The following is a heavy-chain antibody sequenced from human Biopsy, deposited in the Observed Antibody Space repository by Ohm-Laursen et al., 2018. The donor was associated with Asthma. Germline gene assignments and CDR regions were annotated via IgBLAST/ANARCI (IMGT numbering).Heavy chain of an antibody. CDR1: GFPFRGFG. CDR2: ISGGGPST. J-gene: IGHJ4*02. D-gene: IGHD6-19*01. Sequence: GSLRLSCTASGFPFRGFGMTWVRQAPGRGLEWVATISGGGPSTFYAAPVKGRFTISSDTLKNTVFLHLSRLRAEDTAVYYCAKESGTVGWHADYLEEWGRGTLVTVSS. CDR3: AKESGTVGWHADYLEE. V-gene: IGHV3-23*01.